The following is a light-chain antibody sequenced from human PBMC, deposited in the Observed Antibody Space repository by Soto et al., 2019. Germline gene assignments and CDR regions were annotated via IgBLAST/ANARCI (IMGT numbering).Light chain of an antibody. J-gene: IGLJ1*01. CDR1: SSDVGTYNL. CDR2: EVT. Sequence: QSVLTQPASVSGSPGQSITIPCTGSSSDVGTYNLVSWYQQHPGEAPKLMIYEVTKRPSGVSNRFSGSKSGNTASLTISGLQAEDEADYYCCSYAGSSYVFGTGTKVTV. V-gene: IGLV2-23*02. CDR3: CSYAGSSYV.